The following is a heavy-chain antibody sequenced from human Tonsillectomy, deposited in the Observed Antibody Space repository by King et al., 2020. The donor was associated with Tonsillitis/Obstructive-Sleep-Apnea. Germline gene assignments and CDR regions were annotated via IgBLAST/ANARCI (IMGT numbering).Heavy chain of an antibody. J-gene: IGHJ4*02. D-gene: IGHD1-1*01. Sequence: VQLVESGGGLVKPGGSLRLSCAASGFTFSSYSMNWVRQAPGKGLEWVSSIISSSSYIYYADSVKGRFTISRDNAKNSLYLQMKILRAEDTAVYYCARDYRNYYFDYWGQGTLVTVSS. CDR2: IISSSSYI. CDR3: ARDYRNYYFDY. V-gene: IGHV3-21*01. CDR1: GFTFSSYS.